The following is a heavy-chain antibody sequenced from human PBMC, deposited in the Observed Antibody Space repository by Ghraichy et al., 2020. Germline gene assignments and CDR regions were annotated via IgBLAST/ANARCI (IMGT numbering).Heavy chain of an antibody. CDR3: ARDAHYSSSWYYYGMDV. J-gene: IGHJ6*02. CDR2: VYSSGST. CDR1: GGSISSYY. V-gene: IGHV4-4*07. D-gene: IGHD6-13*01. Sequence: SQTLSLTCTVSGGSISSYYWSWIRQPAGKGLEWIGRVYSSGSTHYNPSLKSRVTMSVDTAKNQFSLKMNSVTAADTAVYYCARDAHYSSSWYYYGMDVWGLGTTVTV.